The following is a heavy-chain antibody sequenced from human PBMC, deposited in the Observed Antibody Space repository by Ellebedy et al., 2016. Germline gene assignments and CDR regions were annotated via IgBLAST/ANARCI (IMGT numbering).Heavy chain of an antibody. CDR3: ARDRIAVALYYYYGMDV. D-gene: IGHD6-19*01. Sequence: GESLKISXAASGFTFSTYSMNWVRQAPGKGPEWVSYISSSSGTIDYADSVKGRFTVSRDNAKNSLYLQMNSLRAEDTAVYYCARDRIAVALYYYYGMDVWGQGTTVTVSS. CDR2: ISSSSGTI. V-gene: IGHV3-48*04. J-gene: IGHJ6*02. CDR1: GFTFSTYS.